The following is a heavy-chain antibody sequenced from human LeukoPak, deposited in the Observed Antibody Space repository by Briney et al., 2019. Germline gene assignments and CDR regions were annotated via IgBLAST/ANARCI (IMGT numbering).Heavy chain of an antibody. CDR2: IKQDGSEK. CDR1: GFTFSSYW. CDR3: AKMPTPIYYDSSGSGDYFDY. D-gene: IGHD3-22*01. V-gene: IGHV3-7*03. J-gene: IGHJ4*02. Sequence: GGSLRLSCAASGFTFSSYWMSWVRQAPGKGLEWVANIKQDGSEKYYVDSVKGRFTIYRDNAKNSLYLQMNSLRAEDTALYYCAKMPTPIYYDSSGSGDYFDYWGQGTLVTVSS.